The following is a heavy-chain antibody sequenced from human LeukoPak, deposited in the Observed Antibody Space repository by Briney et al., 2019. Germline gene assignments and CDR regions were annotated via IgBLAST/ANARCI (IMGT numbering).Heavy chain of an antibody. CDR2: IYYSGST. CDR3: ARLTGVLRKFDY. CDR1: GGSISSSSYY. D-gene: IGHD2/OR15-2a*01. Sequence: SVTLSLTCTVSGGSISSSSYYWGWIRQPPGKGPEWIGSIYYSGSTYYNPSLKSRVTISVDTSKNQFSLKLSSVTAADTAVYYCARLTGVLRKFDYWGQGTLVTVSS. V-gene: IGHV4-39*01. J-gene: IGHJ4*02.